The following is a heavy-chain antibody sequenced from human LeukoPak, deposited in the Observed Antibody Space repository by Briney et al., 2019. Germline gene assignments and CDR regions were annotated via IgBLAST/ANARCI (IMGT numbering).Heavy chain of an antibody. CDR2: ISYDGSNK. CDR1: GFTFSSYG. J-gene: IGHJ4*02. CDR3: AKDLAYYYDSSGYYTPEY. D-gene: IGHD3-22*01. Sequence: GGSLRLSCATSGFTFSSYGMHWVRQAPGKGLEWVAVISYDGSNKYYADSVKGRFTISRDNSKNTLYLQMNSLRAEDTAVYYCAKDLAYYYDSSGYYTPEYWGQGTLVTVSS. V-gene: IGHV3-30*18.